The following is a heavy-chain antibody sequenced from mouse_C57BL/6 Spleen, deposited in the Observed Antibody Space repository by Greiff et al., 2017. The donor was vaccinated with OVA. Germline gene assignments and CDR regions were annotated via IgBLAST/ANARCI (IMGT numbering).Heavy chain of an antibody. Sequence: LVASGPELVKPGDSVMISCKASGYSFTGYFMNWVMQSHGKSLEWIGRINPYNGDTFYNQKFKGKATLTVDKSSSTAHMELRSLTSEDSAVYYCARSPYYYYFDYWGQGTTLTVSS. V-gene: IGHV1-20*01. CDR2: INPYNGDT. D-gene: IGHD1-1*01. CDR3: ARSPYYYYFDY. J-gene: IGHJ2*01. CDR1: GYSFTGYF.